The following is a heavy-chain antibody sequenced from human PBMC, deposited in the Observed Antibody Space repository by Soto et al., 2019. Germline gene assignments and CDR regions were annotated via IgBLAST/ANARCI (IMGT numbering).Heavy chain of an antibody. J-gene: IGHJ4*02. CDR1: GFTFSSYA. CDR3: ASSIKGTTRGGALN. Sequence: GGSLRLSCAASGFTFSSYAMHWVRQAPGKGLEWVAVISYDGSNKYYADSVKGRFTISRDNSKNTLYLQMNSLRAEDTAVYYCASSIKGTTRGGALNWGQGTLVTVSS. V-gene: IGHV3-30-3*01. CDR2: ISYDGSNK. D-gene: IGHD1-7*01.